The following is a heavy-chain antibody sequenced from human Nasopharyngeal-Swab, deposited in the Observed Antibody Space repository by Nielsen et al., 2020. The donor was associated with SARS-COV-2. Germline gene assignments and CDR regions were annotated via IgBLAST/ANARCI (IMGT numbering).Heavy chain of an antibody. Sequence: ASVKVSCKASGYTFTSYGISWVRQAPGQGLEWMGWISAYNGNTNYAQKLQGRVTMTTDTSTSTAYMELRSLRPDDTAVYYCARGGYLEVPLIGMDVWGQGTTVTVSS. CDR3: ARGGYLEVPLIGMDV. D-gene: IGHD5-12*01. CDR1: GYTFTSYG. V-gene: IGHV1-18*01. J-gene: IGHJ6*02. CDR2: ISAYNGNT.